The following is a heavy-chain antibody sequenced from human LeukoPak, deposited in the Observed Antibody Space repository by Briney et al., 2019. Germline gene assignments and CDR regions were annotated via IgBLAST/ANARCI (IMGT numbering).Heavy chain of an antibody. V-gene: IGHV3-30*18. J-gene: IGHJ4*02. Sequence: GRSLRLSCAASGFTFSSYGMHWVRQAPGKGLEWVAVISYDGSNKYYADSVKGRFTISRDNSKNPLYLQMNRVSAEDAGLYHCAKSGYCSGGSCYYFDYWGQGGLVTVSS. D-gene: IGHD2-15*01. CDR2: ISYDGSNK. CDR1: GFTFSSYG. CDR3: AKSGYCSGGSCYYFDY.